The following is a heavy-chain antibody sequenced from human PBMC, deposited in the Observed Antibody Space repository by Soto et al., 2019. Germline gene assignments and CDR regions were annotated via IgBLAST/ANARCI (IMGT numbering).Heavy chain of an antibody. V-gene: IGHV3-23*01. D-gene: IGHD3-10*01. Sequence: GGSLRLSCAASGFTFSNYAMSWFRQAPGKGLEWVSTFTRSGNTYYADSVKGRFTIYRDNSKNTLYLQMDSLRAEDTAVYYCAREFAPGSPNYDYWGLGTLVTVSS. CDR2: FTRSGNT. CDR1: GFTFSNYA. J-gene: IGHJ4*02. CDR3: AREFAPGSPNYDY.